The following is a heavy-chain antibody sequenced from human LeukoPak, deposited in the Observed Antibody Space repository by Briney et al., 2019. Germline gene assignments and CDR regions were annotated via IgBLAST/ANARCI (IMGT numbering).Heavy chain of an antibody. D-gene: IGHD2-2*01. CDR1: GGSFSGYY. J-gene: IGHJ3*02. CDR3: ARARSCTSCYPLPKFAYFDI. V-gene: IGHV4-34*01. CDR2: INHSGST. Sequence: SEALSLTCAVYGGSFSGYYWSWIRQPPGKGLEWIGEINHSGSTNYNPSLKSRVTISVDTSKNQFSLKLSSVTAADTAVYYCARARSCTSCYPLPKFAYFDIWGQGTMVTVSS.